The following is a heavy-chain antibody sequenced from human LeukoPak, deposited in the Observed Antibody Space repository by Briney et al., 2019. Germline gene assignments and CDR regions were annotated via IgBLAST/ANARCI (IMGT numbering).Heavy chain of an antibody. Sequence: ASVKVSCKASGYTFSSNYIHWVRQAPGQGLEWMGMIYPRDGSTSYAQKFQGRVTVTRDTSTSTVRMELSGLRSEDTAVYYCARDQEGFDYWGQGTLVTVSS. V-gene: IGHV1-46*01. CDR3: ARDQEGFDY. J-gene: IGHJ4*02. CDR2: IYPRDGST. CDR1: GYTFSSNY.